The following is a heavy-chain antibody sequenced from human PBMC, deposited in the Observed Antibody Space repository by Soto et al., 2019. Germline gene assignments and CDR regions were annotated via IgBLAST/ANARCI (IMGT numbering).Heavy chain of an antibody. CDR2: ISDSGATT. CDR3: AKLDRIAGFSAF. D-gene: IGHD6-13*01. Sequence: LRLSCAASGFTLSSFAMTWVRQPPGKGLEWVSSISDSGATTFYADSVKGRFTVSRDNSKNTVYLQMNSLRAEDTAIYYCAKLDRIAGFSAFWGQGTLVTVSS. J-gene: IGHJ4*02. V-gene: IGHV3-23*01. CDR1: GFTLSSFA.